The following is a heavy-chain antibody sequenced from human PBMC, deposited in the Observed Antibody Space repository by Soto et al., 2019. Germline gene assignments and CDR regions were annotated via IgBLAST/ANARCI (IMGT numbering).Heavy chain of an antibody. V-gene: IGHV4-39*01. CDR1: GGSISSSSYY. J-gene: IGHJ6*03. Sequence: PSETLSLTCTVSGGSISSSSYYWGWIRQPPGKGLEWIGSIYYSGSTYYNPSLKSRVTISVDTSKNQFSLKLSSVTAADTAVYYCAAVACDYYYYYYMDVWGKGTTVTVSS. D-gene: IGHD6-19*01. CDR3: AAVACDYYYYYYMDV. CDR2: IYYSGST.